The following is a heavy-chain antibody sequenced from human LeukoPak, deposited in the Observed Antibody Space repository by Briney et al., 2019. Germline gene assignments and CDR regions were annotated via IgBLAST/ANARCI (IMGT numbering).Heavy chain of an antibody. D-gene: IGHD2-15*01. CDR2: ISYDGSNK. CDR3: AKARSGVVAAATNY. V-gene: IGHV3-30-3*01. J-gene: IGHJ4*02. CDR1: GFTFSSYA. Sequence: GGSLRLSCAASGFTFSSYAMHWVRQAPGKGLEWVAVISYDGSNKYYADSVKGRFTISRDNSKNTLYLQMNSLRAEDTALYYCAKARSGVVAAATNYWGQGTLVTVSS.